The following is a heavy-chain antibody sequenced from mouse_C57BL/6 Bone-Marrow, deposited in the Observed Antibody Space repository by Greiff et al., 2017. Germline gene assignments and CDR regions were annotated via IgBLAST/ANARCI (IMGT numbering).Heavy chain of an antibody. CDR2: IDPENGDT. V-gene: IGHV14-4*01. J-gene: IGHJ3*01. CDR1: GFNIKDDY. CDR3: TRIAY. Sequence: VQLQQSGAELVRPGASVKLSCTASGFNIKDDYMHWVRQRPEQSLEWIGWIDPENGDTEYASKVQGKATITVDTSSNTAYLQLNSLTSEDTAVYYCTRIAYWGQGTLVTVSA.